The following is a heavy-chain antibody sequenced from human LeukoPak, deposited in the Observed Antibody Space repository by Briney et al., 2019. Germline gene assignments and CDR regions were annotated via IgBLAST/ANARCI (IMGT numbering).Heavy chain of an antibody. CDR2: ISSDGSNT. J-gene: IGHJ4*02. D-gene: IGHD1-26*01. V-gene: IGHV3-74*01. CDR3: ARDQSIMGPTTVDY. CDR1: GITFSTSW. Sequence: PGGSLRLSCAASGITFSTSWVHWVRQAPGKGRVWVSRISSDGSNTIYADSVRGRFTISRDNDKNTLYLQMNSLRAEDTAVYYCARDQSIMGPTTVDYWGQGTLVTVSS.